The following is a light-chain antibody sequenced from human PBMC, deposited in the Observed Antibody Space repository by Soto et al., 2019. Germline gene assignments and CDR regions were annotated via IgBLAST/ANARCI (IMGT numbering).Light chain of an antibody. CDR3: QQYNSYSET. J-gene: IGKJ1*01. Sequence: DIQMTQSPSTLSASVGDRVTITCRASQSISSWFDCDHQKPGKAPKLLIYDASSLESGVPSRFSGSGSGTEFPLTISSLQPDDFATYYCQQYNSYSETFGQGTKVDI. CDR1: QSISSW. CDR2: DAS. V-gene: IGKV1-5*01.